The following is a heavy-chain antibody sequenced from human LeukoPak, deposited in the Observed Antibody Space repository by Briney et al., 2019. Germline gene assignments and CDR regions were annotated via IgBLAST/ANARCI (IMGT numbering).Heavy chain of an antibody. CDR3: ARDHVTMVRGAMYYFDY. Sequence: GSLRLSCAASGFTFSSYSMSWVRQAPGKGLEWVSVIYSGGSTYYADSVKGRFTISRDNSKNTLYLQMNSLRAEDTAVYYCARDHVTMVRGAMYYFDYWGQGTLVTVSS. J-gene: IGHJ4*02. CDR2: IYSGGST. CDR1: GFTFSSYS. V-gene: IGHV3-53*01. D-gene: IGHD3-10*01.